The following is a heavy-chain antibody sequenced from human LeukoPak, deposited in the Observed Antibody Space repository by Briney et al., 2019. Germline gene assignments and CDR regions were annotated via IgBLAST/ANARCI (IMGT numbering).Heavy chain of an antibody. V-gene: IGHV1-2*02. CDR3: ARSTSDWLLQILDY. J-gene: IGHJ4*02. Sequence: ASVKVSCKASGYTFTGYYIHWVRQVPGQGLEWMGWINPNTGGTTNAQKFQGRVTMTRDTSISTAYMELSSLTSDDTAVYYCARSTSDWLLQILDYWGQGTLVTVSS. D-gene: IGHD3/OR15-3a*01. CDR2: INPNTGGT. CDR1: GYTFTGYY.